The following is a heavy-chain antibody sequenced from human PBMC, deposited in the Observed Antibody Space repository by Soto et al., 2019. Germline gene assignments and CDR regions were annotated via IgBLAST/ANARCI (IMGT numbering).Heavy chain of an antibody. J-gene: IGHJ4*02. Sequence: EVQLLESGGGLVQPGGSLTLSCATSGFTFSSYAMVWVRQAAEKGLEWVASISNNGDTAYYADSVEGRFTISRGNSENTRYLQMNGLRADDTALYFCAKSRVFIGAIVTLLDSWGQGTQVTVSS. V-gene: IGHV3-23*01. CDR3: AKSRVFIGAIVTLLDS. CDR1: GFTFSSYA. D-gene: IGHD3-16*02. CDR2: ISNNGDTA.